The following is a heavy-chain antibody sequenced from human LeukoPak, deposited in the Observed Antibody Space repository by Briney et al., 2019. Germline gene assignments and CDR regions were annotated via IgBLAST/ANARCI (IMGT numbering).Heavy chain of an antibody. V-gene: IGHV4-39*01. CDR2: IYYSGST. D-gene: IGHD6-19*01. CDR1: GGSISSSSYY. Sequence: TSETLSLTCAVSGGSISSSSYYWGWIRQPPGKGLEWIGSIYYSGSTYYNPSLKSRVTISVDTSKNQFSLKLSSVTAADTAVYYCARPRIAVAGTTVHWFDPWGQGTLVTVSS. J-gene: IGHJ5*02. CDR3: ARPRIAVAGTTVHWFDP.